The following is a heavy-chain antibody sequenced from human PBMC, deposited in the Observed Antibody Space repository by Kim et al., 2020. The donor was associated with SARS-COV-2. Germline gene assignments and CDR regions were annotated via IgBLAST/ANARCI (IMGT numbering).Heavy chain of an antibody. CDR2: ISYDGSNK. J-gene: IGHJ6*02. CDR1: GFTFSSYA. CDR3: ARDHHLLWFGELGLGYYYGMDV. Sequence: GGSLRLSCAASGFTFSSYAMHWVRQAPGKGLEWVAVISYDGSNKYYADSVKGRFTISRDNSKNTLYLQMNSLRAEDTAVYYCARDHHLLWFGELGLGYYYGMDVWGQGTTVTVSS. D-gene: IGHD3-10*01. V-gene: IGHV3-30-3*01.